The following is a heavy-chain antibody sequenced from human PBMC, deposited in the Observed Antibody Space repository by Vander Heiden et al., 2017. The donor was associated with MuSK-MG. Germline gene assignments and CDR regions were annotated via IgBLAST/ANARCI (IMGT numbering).Heavy chain of an antibody. D-gene: IGHD6-19*01. CDR2: VGGGTDI. Sequence: EVQLLESGGGLVQPGGSLRLSCTTSGFTFGIYGMSLVRQAPGKGMEWVSSVGGGTDIHDADSVKGRFTGSRDDSKNTLYLQMNSLTAEDTAVYYCAKDGLAGNRNWDWFDTWGQGTLVTVSS. V-gene: IGHV3-23*01. CDR3: AKDGLAGNRNWDWFDT. J-gene: IGHJ5*02. CDR1: GFTFGIYG.